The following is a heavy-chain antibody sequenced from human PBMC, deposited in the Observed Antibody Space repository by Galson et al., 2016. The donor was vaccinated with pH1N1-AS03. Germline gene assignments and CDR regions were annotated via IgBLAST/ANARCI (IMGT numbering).Heavy chain of an antibody. CDR2: INTDSGVT. J-gene: IGHJ6*02. CDR3: ARDPRGPCTSATCPTTYYFGMDV. Sequence: SVKVSCKASGYIFTGFYVHWVRQAPGQGLEWMGWINTDSGVTNYAQKFEAWVTMTRDTSVSTAYVELYGLKSGDTAVYYCARDPRGPCTSATCPTTYYFGMDVWGQGTTVIVSS. CDR1: GYIFTGFY. V-gene: IGHV1-2*04. D-gene: IGHD2-2*01.